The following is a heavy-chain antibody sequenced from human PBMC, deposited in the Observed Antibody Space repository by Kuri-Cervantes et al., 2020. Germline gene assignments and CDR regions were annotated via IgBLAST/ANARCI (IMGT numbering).Heavy chain of an antibody. J-gene: IGHJ6*03. CDR2: ISYDGSIR. Sequence: LSLTCAASGFTFSSYAMHWVRQAPGKGLEWVTVISYDGSIRYYIDSVKGRFTISRDNSKNRLYLQMNSLRAEDTAVYYCARDGGYDFYYMDVWGKGTTVTVSS. CDR1: GFTFSSYA. V-gene: IGHV3-30*10. CDR3: ARDGGYDFYYMDV.